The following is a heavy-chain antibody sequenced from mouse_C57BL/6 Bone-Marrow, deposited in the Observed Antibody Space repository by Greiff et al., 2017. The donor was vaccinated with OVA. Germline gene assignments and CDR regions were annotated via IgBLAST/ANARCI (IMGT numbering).Heavy chain of an antibody. CDR3: AYGKDY. CDR1: GYTFTSYW. D-gene: IGHD2-1*01. CDR2: INPSNGGT. V-gene: IGHV1-53*01. Sequence: VQLQQPGPELVKPGASVKLSCKASGYTFTSYWMHWVKQRPGQGLEWMGNINPSNGGTNSNEKFKSKATLTVDKSSSTAYMQRSSLTSEDSAVYYCAYGKDYWGQGTTLTVSS. J-gene: IGHJ2*01.